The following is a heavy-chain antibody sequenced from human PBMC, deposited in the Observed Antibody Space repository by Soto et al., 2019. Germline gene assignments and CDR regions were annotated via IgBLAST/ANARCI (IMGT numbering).Heavy chain of an antibody. CDR3: ARQARSITMVRGVITTNKWFGP. V-gene: IGHV5-10-1*01. J-gene: IGHJ5*02. CDR1: GYSFTSYW. D-gene: IGHD3-10*01. CDR2: IDPSDSYT. Sequence: PGESLKISCKGSGYSFTSYWISWVRQMPGKGLEWMGRIDPSDSYTNYSPSFQGHVTISADKSISTAYLQWSSLKASDTAMYYCARQARSITMVRGVITTNKWFGPWGQVTLVTVSS.